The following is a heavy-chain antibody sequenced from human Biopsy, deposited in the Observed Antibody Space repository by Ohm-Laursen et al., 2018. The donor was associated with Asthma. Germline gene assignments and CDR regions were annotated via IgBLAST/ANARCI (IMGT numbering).Heavy chain of an antibody. CDR2: VSHTGST. Sequence: DTLSLTCTVSGGSIRSHDWTWIRLPPGKGLEYIGDVSHTGSTNYNPSLKSRVTMSLEPSKNQFSLRLTSVTPADTAVYYCARLADCSGGACYSYGWFDPWGHGTRVTVSS. CDR3: ARLADCSGGACYSYGWFDP. V-gene: IGHV4-59*07. J-gene: IGHJ5*02. D-gene: IGHD2-15*01. CDR1: GGSIRSHD.